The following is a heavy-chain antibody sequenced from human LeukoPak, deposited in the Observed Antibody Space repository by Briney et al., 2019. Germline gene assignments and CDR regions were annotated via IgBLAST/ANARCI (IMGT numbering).Heavy chain of an antibody. D-gene: IGHD2-21*01. CDR3: ARREGPYSRGAFDL. CDR1: GYTFTTYW. CDR2: IYPGDSDT. V-gene: IGHV5-51*01. J-gene: IGHJ3*01. Sequence: AGESLQISCKGSGYTFTTYWVAGVRQLPGKGLEWMGMIYPGDSDTRYSPSFQGQVTISADRSIRTVYLQWSSLKVSDTAVYYCARREGPYSRGAFDLWGQGTMVTVSS.